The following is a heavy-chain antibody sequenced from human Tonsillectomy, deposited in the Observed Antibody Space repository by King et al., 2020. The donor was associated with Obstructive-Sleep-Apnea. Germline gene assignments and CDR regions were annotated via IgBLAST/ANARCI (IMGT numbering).Heavy chain of an antibody. CDR1: GFTFSNYG. J-gene: IGHJ6*02. D-gene: IGHD2-15*01. Sequence: VQLVESGGGVVQPGGSLRLSCAASGFTFSNYGSHWVRQAPGKGLEWVAFIRSDGGDKLYADSVKGRFTISRDNSKNTLYLQMNSRVVWDTAVYYCAKEVVGNTYSVGGYYYGMDVWGQGTTVTVSS. V-gene: IGHV3-30*02. CDR3: AKEVVGNTYSVGGYYYGMDV. CDR2: IRSDGGDK.